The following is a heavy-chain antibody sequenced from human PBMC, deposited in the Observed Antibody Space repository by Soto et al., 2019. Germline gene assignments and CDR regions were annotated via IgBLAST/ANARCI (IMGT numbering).Heavy chain of an antibody. CDR2: ISYHGSNT. J-gene: IGHJ4*02. Sequence: QVQLVESGGGVVQPGRSLRLSCAASGFIFRSYGLHWVRQAPGKGLEWVAAISYHGSNTYYADSVKGRFTVSRDNSKNTLCLQMNSLRIEDTAVYFCTKDPGCDYWGQGTLVTVSS. V-gene: IGHV3-30*18. CDR1: GFIFRSYG. CDR3: TKDPGCDY.